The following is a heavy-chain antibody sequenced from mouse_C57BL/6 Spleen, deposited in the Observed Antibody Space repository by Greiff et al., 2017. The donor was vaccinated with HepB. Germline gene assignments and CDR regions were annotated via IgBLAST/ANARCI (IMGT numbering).Heavy chain of an antibody. Sequence: EVKLVESGGGLVQPKGSLKLSCAASGFTFTTYSMHWVRQAPGKGLEWVARIRSKSSNYATYYADSVKDRFTISRDDSQSMLYLQMNNLKTEDIAMYYCLREGANYVPFDYWGQGTTLTVSS. V-gene: IGHV10-3*01. CDR3: LREGANYVPFDY. CDR2: IRSKSSNYAT. CDR1: GFTFTTYS. J-gene: IGHJ2*01. D-gene: IGHD2-1*01.